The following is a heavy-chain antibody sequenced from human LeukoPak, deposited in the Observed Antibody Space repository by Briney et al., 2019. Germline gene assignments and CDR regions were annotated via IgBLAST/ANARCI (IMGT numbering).Heavy chain of an antibody. CDR1: GFTFSSYS. V-gene: IGHV3-48*01. CDR2: ISSSSPTI. D-gene: IGHD6-13*01. CDR3: ARGDYSSRSNAFDI. Sequence: PGGSLRLSCAASGFTFSSYSMNWVRQAPGKGLEWVSYISSSSPTIYYADSVKGRFTISRDNAKNSLYLQMNSLRAEDTAVYYCARGDYSSRSNAFDIWGQGTMVTVSS. J-gene: IGHJ3*02.